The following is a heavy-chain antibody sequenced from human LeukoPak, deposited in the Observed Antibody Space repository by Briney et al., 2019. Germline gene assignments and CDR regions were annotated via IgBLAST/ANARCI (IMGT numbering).Heavy chain of an antibody. V-gene: IGHV3-74*01. CDR2: INDDGSST. CDR1: GFTFTSYW. D-gene: IGHD4-17*01. J-gene: IGHJ4*02. Sequence: GGSLRLSCAASGFTFTSYWMHWVRQDPGRGLVWVSRINDDGSSTTYADSVKGRFTISRDNAKNTLYLQMNSLRAEDTAVYYCASPSSTVTTGFDYWGQGTLVTVSS. CDR3: ASPSSTVTTGFDY.